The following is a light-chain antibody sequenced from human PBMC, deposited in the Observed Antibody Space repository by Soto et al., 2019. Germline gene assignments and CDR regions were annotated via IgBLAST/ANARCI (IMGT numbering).Light chain of an antibody. J-gene: IGKJ2*01. CDR1: QSVSSSY. V-gene: IGKV3-20*01. CDR3: QQYGRTLYT. Sequence: EAVLTQSPGTPSLSPGERATLSCRASQSVSSSYLAWYQQKPGQAPRLLIYAASRRATGIPDRFSGSASGTDFTLTISRLEPEDFAVYYCQQYGRTLYTFGQGTKLEIK. CDR2: AAS.